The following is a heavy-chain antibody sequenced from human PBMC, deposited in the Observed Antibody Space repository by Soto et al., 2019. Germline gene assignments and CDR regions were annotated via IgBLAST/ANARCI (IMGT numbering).Heavy chain of an antibody. CDR2: IYYSGST. V-gene: IGHV4-59*01. Sequence: SETLSLTCTVSGGSISSYFWSWIRQPPGKGLEWIGYIYYSGSTNYNPSLKSRVTISVDTSKNQFSLKLSSVTAADTAVYYCAGLDYYDSSGYYPPWGQGTLVTVSS. J-gene: IGHJ5*02. D-gene: IGHD3-22*01. CDR3: AGLDYYDSSGYYPP. CDR1: GGSISSYF.